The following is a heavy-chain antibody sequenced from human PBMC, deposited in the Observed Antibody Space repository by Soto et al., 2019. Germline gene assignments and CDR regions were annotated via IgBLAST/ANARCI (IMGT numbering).Heavy chain of an antibody. V-gene: IGHV4-39*01. Sequence: PSETLSLTCNVSGGSISSSSTYWGWIRQPPEKGLEWIASIYYSGSTYYNPSLRSRVTLSVDTSKNQFSLRLSSVTAADTAVYYCARGPSGDKVDSWGQGTLVTVSS. CDR2: IYYSGST. CDR1: GGSISSSSTY. CDR3: ARGPSGDKVDS. J-gene: IGHJ4*02. D-gene: IGHD7-27*01.